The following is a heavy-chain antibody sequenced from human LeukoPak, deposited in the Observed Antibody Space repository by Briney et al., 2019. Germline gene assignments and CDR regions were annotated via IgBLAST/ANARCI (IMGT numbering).Heavy chain of an antibody. D-gene: IGHD6-19*01. Sequence: GGSLRLSCAASGFTFSSYWMHWVRQAPGKGLVWVSRINSDGSSTNYADSVKGRFTISRDNAKNSLYLQMNSLRAEDTAVYYCASLAVAAKTFGYWGQGTLVTVSS. V-gene: IGHV3-74*01. CDR1: GFTFSSYW. CDR2: INSDGSST. J-gene: IGHJ4*02. CDR3: ASLAVAAKTFGY.